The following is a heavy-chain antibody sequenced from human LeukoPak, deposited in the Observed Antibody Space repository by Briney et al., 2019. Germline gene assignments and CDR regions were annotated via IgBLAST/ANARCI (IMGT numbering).Heavy chain of an antibody. CDR3: ARGPHCSSTSCSDYYYYYMDV. J-gene: IGHJ6*03. Sequence: SETLSLTCTVSGGSISSSSYYWSWIRQPPGKGLEWIVYIYYSGSTNYNPSLKSRVTISVDTSKNQFSLKLSSVTAADTAVYYCARGPHCSSTSCSDYYYYYMDVWGKGTTVTVSS. V-gene: IGHV4-61*01. CDR2: IYYSGST. D-gene: IGHD2-2*01. CDR1: GGSISSSSYY.